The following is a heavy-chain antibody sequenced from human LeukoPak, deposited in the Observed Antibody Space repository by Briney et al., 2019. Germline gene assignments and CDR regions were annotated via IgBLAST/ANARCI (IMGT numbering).Heavy chain of an antibody. V-gene: IGHV3-33*01. CDR3: ARDWKTNSSDY. J-gene: IGHJ4*02. CDR1: AFTFTTYG. D-gene: IGHD1-1*01. Sequence: PGGSLRLSCAASAFTFTTYGMHWVRQAPGKGLEWVAFIYYDGSNIYYADYVKGRFTISRDISKNTLYLQMDSLRAEDTAIYYCARDWKTNSSDYWGQGTLVTVSS. CDR2: IYYDGSNI.